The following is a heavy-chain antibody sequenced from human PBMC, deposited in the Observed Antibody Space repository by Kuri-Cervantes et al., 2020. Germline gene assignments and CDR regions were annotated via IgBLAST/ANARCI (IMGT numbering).Heavy chain of an antibody. CDR3: ARDGDSYGSGSYYNVPHKFDY. CDR1: GFTFDDYA. D-gene: IGHD3-10*01. CDR2: ISWNSGSI. Sequence: SLRLSCAASGFTFDDYAMHWVRQAPGKGLEWVSGISWNSGSIGYADSVKGRFTISRDNAKNSLYLQMNSLRDEDTAVYYCARDGDSYGSGSYYNVPHKFDYWGQGTLVTVSS. J-gene: IGHJ4*02. V-gene: IGHV3-9*01.